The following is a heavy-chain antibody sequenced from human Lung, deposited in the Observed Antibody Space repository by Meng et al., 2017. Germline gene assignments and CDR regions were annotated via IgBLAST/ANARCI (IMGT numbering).Heavy chain of an antibody. CDR2: INHSGST. Sequence: QLKLKQWGAGLFTPSGTLALTCVVSGGSFSDYYWSWIRQPPGKGLEWIGEINHSGSTNYNPSLESRATISVDTSQNNLSLKLSSVTAADSAVYYCARGPTTMAHDFDYWGQGTLVTVSS. J-gene: IGHJ4*02. CDR3: ARGPTTMAHDFDY. D-gene: IGHD4-11*01. V-gene: IGHV4-34*01. CDR1: GGSFSDYY.